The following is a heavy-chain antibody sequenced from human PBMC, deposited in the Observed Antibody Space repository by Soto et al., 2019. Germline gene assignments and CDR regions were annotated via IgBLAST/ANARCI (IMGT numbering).Heavy chain of an antibody. Sequence: QVQLQQRGAGLLKPSETLSLTCAVYGGSFSGYYWSWIRQPPGKGLEWIGEINHSGSTNYNPSLKSRVTISVDTSKNQFSLKLSSVTAADTAVYYCARERHPTRSWYFDLWGRGTLVTVSS. V-gene: IGHV4-34*01. CDR3: ARERHPTRSWYFDL. D-gene: IGHD1-1*01. CDR1: GGSFSGYY. J-gene: IGHJ2*01. CDR2: INHSGST.